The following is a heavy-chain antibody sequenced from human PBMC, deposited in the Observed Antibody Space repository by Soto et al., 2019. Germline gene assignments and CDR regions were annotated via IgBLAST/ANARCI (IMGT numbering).Heavy chain of an antibody. D-gene: IGHD3-3*01. CDR3: ATGLRFLEWLQDDFDY. Sequence: GASVKVSCKVSGYTLTELSMHWVRQAPGKGLEWMGGFDPEDGETIYAQKFQGRVTMTEDTSTDTAYMELSSLRSEDTAVYYCATGLRFLEWLQDDFDYWGQGTLVTVSS. CDR2: FDPEDGET. CDR1: GYTLTELS. J-gene: IGHJ4*02. V-gene: IGHV1-24*01.